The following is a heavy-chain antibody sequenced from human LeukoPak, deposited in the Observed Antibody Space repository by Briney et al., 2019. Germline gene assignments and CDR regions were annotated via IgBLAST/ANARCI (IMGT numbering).Heavy chain of an antibody. J-gene: IGHJ5*02. Sequence: SETVSLTCTVSGGSITTYYWSWIRQPPGKGLEWIGYIYYSGSTNYNPSLKSRVTISVDTSKNQFSLKLSSVTAADTAVYYCARIMVRGKDWFDPWGQGTLVTVSS. V-gene: IGHV4-59*01. CDR2: IYYSGST. CDR1: GGSITTYY. D-gene: IGHD3-10*01. CDR3: ARIMVRGKDWFDP.